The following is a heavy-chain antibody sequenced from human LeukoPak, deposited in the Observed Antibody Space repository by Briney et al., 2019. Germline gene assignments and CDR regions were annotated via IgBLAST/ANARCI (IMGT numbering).Heavy chain of an antibody. CDR3: AAFSRYYYDSSGYRLDAFDI. V-gene: IGHV4-4*02. CDR1: GGSISSSNW. CDR2: IYHSGST. D-gene: IGHD3-22*01. Sequence: PSETLSLTCAVSGGSISSSNWWSWVRQPPGKGLEWIGEIYHSGSTNYNPSLKSRVTISVDKSKNQFSLKLSSVTAADTAVYYCAAFSRYYYDSSGYRLDAFDIWGQGTMVTVSS. J-gene: IGHJ3*02.